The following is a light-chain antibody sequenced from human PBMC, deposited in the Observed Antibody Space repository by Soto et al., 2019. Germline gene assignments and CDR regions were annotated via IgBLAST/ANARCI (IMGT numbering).Light chain of an antibody. CDR3: QHLNTYPRT. V-gene: IGKV1-9*01. CDR1: QGISSY. J-gene: IGKJ2*01. CDR2: GAS. Sequence: DIQLTQSPSFLSASVGDRVTITYRASQGISSYLAWYQQPPGKAPKLLIYGASTLQRGVSSRFSGSGSGTEFTLTISSLQPEDFATYYCQHLNTYPRTFGQGTKLEV.